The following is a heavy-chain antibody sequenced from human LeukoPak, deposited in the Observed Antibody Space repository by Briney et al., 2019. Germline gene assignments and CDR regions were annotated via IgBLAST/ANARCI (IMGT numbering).Heavy chain of an antibody. CDR1: GFTFSSFT. CDR3: AREDWFQPRNNGMDV. D-gene: IGHD3-9*01. V-gene: IGHV3-21*01. Sequence: GGSLRLSCAASGFTFSSFTMNWVRQAPGKGLEWVSSISFGNNYINYADSVKGRFTISRDNAKNSVYLQMNSLRADDTAVYYCAREDWFQPRNNGMDVWGQGTTVTVSS. CDR2: ISFGNNYI. J-gene: IGHJ6*02.